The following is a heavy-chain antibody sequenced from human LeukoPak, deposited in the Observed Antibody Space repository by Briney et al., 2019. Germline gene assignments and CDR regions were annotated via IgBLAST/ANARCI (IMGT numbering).Heavy chain of an antibody. CDR1: GFTFDDYA. J-gene: IGHJ4*02. D-gene: IGHD5-12*01. Sequence: PGRSLRLSCAASGFTFDDYAMHWVRQAPGKGLEWVSGISWNSGSIGYADSGKGRSTISRDNAKNSLYLQMNSLRAEDTAVFYCAREDIVATMTFDYWGQGILVTVSS. V-gene: IGHV3-9*01. CDR3: AREDIVATMTFDY. CDR2: ISWNSGSI.